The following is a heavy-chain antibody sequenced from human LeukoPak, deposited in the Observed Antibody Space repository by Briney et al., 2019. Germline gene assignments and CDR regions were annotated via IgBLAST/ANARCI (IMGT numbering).Heavy chain of an antibody. CDR1: GYTFTNYW. D-gene: IGHD2/OR15-2a*01. CDR3: ARAGYSNRWDGVDY. J-gene: IGHJ4*02. CDR2: IYPGDSDT. V-gene: IGHV5-51*01. Sequence: GESLKISCKGSGYTFTNYWIGWVRQMPGKGLEFMGVIYPGDSDTRYSPSFQGQVTISVDKSINTAYLQWSSLKASDSAMYYCARAGYSNRWDGVDYWGQGTLVTVSS.